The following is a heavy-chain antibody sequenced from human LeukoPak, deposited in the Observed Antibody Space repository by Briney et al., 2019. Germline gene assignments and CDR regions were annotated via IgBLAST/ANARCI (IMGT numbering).Heavy chain of an antibody. D-gene: IGHD3-22*01. J-gene: IGHJ4*02. V-gene: IGHV4-38-2*02. CDR3: ASCDSSGYHDY. CDR2: IYHSGST. Sequence: SETLSLTCTVSGYSISSGYYWGWIRQPPGKGLEWIGSIYHSGSTYYNPSLKSRVTISVDTSKNQFSLKLSSVTAADTAVYYCASCDSSGYHDYWGQGTLVTVSS. CDR1: GYSISSGYY.